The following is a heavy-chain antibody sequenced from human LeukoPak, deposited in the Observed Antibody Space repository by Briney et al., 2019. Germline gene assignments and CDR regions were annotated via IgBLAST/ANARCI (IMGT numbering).Heavy chain of an antibody. Sequence: SETLSLTCIVSGGSISSRSYYWGWVRQPPGKGLDWIGSIYYSGSTYYKPSLKSRVTISVDTSKNQFSLKLSSVTAADTAVYYCARRAYSDYGGVSVDPWGQGTLVTVSS. CDR3: ARRAYSDYGGVSVDP. V-gene: IGHV4-39*01. CDR1: GGSISSRSYY. D-gene: IGHD4-11*01. J-gene: IGHJ5*02. CDR2: IYYSGST.